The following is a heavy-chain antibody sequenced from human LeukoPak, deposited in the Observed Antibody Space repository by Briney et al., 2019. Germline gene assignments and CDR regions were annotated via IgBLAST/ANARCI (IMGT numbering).Heavy chain of an antibody. CDR1: GGSISSGGYS. J-gene: IGHJ3*02. CDR3: ARAGGNAFAFDI. Sequence: SETLSLTCAVSGGSISSGGYSWSWIRQPPGKGLEWIGYIYHSGSTYYNPSLKSRVTTSVDRSKNQFSLKLSSVTAADTAVYYCARAGGNAFAFDIWGQGTMVTVSS. CDR2: IYHSGST. V-gene: IGHV4-30-2*01. D-gene: IGHD4-23*01.